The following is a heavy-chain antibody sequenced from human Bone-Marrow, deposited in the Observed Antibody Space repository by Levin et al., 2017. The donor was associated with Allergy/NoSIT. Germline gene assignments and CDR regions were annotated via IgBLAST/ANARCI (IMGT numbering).Heavy chain of an antibody. CDR1: GFTFSDHY. Sequence: GESLKISCAASGFTFSDHYMSWIRQAPGKGLEWVSYISSSGSNIYYADSMKGRFTISRDNAKNSLYLQMNRLRAEDTAVYYCGRAIDYGSSGVDYWGQGTLVTVSS. CDR2: ISSSGSNI. V-gene: IGHV3-11*01. D-gene: IGHD3-22*01. CDR3: GRAIDYGSSGVDY. J-gene: IGHJ4*02.